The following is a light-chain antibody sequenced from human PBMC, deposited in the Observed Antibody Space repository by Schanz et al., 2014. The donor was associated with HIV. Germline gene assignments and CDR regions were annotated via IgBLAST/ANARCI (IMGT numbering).Light chain of an antibody. Sequence: QTVVTQETSLSVSPGGTVTLTCGLSSDSVSLSNYPSWYQQTPGQSPRTLIYSTNTRSSGVPDRFSGSILGDKAALTITGAQPEDESDYYCMVYVGSGSVVFGGGTKVTVL. CDR1: SDSVSLSNY. CDR3: MVYVGSGSVV. J-gene: IGLJ2*01. V-gene: IGLV8-61*01. CDR2: STN.